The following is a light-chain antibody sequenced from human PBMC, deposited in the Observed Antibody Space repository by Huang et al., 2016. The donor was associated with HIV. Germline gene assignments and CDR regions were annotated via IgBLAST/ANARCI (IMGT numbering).Light chain of an antibody. CDR1: QSISTS. Sequence: ALTQSPGTLSLSPGERATLSCRASQSISTSLAWFQQKPGQPPRLLIFGASTSAAGIPDRFSGSGSATDFTLTIAGLEPEDFAMYFCQQYGTSLYTFGQGTKLEIK. J-gene: IGKJ2*01. CDR2: GAS. V-gene: IGKV3-20*01. CDR3: QQYGTSLYT.